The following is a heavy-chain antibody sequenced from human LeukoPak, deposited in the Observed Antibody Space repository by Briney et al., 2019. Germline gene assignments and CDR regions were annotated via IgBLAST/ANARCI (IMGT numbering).Heavy chain of an antibody. V-gene: IGHV3-23*01. J-gene: IGHJ4*02. CDR2: ISGSGGST. CDR3: ARAHYNWNEPLFDS. D-gene: IGHD1-20*01. Sequence: HPGGSLRLSCAASGFTFSSYAMNWVRQAPGKGLEWVSAISGSGGSTYYADSVKGRFTISRDNSKNTLSLQMNSLRAEDTAVYYCARAHYNWNEPLFDSWGQGTLVTVSS. CDR1: GFTFSSYA.